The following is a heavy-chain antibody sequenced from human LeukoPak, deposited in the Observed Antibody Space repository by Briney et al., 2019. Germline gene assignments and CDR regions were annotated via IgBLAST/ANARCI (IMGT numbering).Heavy chain of an antibody. CDR2: IYHSGST. J-gene: IGHJ4*02. Sequence: SETLSLTCAVSGYSISSGFYWGWIRQPPGKGLEWIGNIYHSGSTYYNPSLKSRVTISVDTSNNQFSLKLSSVTTADTAVYYCARHGLSGSGYSQFDYWGQGTLVTVSS. CDR1: GYSISSGFY. CDR3: ARHGLSGSGYSQFDY. V-gene: IGHV4-38-2*01. D-gene: IGHD3-22*01.